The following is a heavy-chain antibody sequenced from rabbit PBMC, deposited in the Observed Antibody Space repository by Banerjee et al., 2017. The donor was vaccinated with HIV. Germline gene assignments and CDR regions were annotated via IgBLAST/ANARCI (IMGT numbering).Heavy chain of an antibody. CDR3: ARDGSSYYTFEL. CDR1: GFSLGSSYW. D-gene: IGHD8-1*01. J-gene: IGHJ3*01. CDR2: IYAGSRRTT. Sequence: QEQLVESGGGLVQPEGSLTLTCTASGFSLGSSYWISWVRQAPGKGLEWIACIYAGSRRTTSYATWAKGRFTISKTSSTTVTLQMTSLTAADTATYFCARDGSSYYTFELWGQGTLVTDS. V-gene: IGHV1S45*01.